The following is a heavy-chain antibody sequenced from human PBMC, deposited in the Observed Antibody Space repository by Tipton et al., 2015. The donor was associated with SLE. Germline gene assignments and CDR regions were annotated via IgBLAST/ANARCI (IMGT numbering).Heavy chain of an antibody. CDR2: IYHSGST. CDR1: GYSISSGYY. J-gene: IGHJ3*02. V-gene: IGHV4-38-2*01. Sequence: TLSLTCAVSGYSISSGYYWGWIRQPPGKGLEWIGSIYHSGSTYYNPSLKSRVTISVDTSKNQFSLKLSAVTAADTAVYYCARMNSAFDIWGQGTMVTVSS. CDR3: ARMNSAFDI.